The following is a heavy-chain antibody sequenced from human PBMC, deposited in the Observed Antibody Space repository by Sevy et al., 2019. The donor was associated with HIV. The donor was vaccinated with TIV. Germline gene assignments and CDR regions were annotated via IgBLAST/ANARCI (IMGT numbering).Heavy chain of an antibody. V-gene: IGHV4-59*12. J-gene: IGHJ6*02. CDR1: GDSISGYY. CDR2: IFYTKST. D-gene: IGHD1-7*01. Sequence: SETLSLTCSVSGDSISGYYWNWIRQPPGKGLEWIGYIFYTKSTTYNSSLKSRVTISKDTSKNQFSLKLSSVTAADTAVYYCARGDQKLLYAMDVWGQGTTVTVSS. CDR3: ARGDQKLLYAMDV.